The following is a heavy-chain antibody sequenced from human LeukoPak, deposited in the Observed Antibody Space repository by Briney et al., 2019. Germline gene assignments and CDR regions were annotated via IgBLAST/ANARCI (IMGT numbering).Heavy chain of an antibody. CDR2: ISVRSNYI. CDR3: VRLRRNSDTSGFYYYYDY. Sequence: GGSLRLSCAASGYTFSSYSINWVRQAPGKGLEWVSSISVRSNYIYYAGSVRGRFSISRDDARDSLYLQMNSLRAEDTAVYYCVRLRRNSDTSGFYYYYDYWGQGTLVTVSS. J-gene: IGHJ4*02. D-gene: IGHD3-22*01. V-gene: IGHV3-21*01. CDR1: GYTFSSYS.